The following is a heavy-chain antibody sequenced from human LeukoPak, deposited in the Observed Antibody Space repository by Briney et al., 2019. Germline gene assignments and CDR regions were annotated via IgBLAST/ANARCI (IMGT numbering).Heavy chain of an antibody. V-gene: IGHV3-30-3*01. D-gene: IGHD6-19*01. CDR3: ARDPRGQWLVLGGLDY. J-gene: IGHJ4*02. CDR2: ISYDGSNK. CDR1: GFTFSSYA. Sequence: GGSLRLSCAASGFTFSSYAMHWVRQAPGKGLEWVAVISYDGSNKYYADSVKGRFTISRDNSKNTLYLQMNSLRAEDTAVYCCARDPRGQWLVLGGLDYWGQGTLVTVSS.